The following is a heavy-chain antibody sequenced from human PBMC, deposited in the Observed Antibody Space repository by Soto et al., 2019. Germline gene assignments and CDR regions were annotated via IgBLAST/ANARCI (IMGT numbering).Heavy chain of an antibody. CDR2: IYYSGST. J-gene: IGHJ6*03. D-gene: IGHD2-2*01. V-gene: IGHV4-39*01. CDR3: ARLVPAARDLYYYYYMDV. Sequence: SETLSLTCTVSGGSISSSSYYWGWIRQPPGKGLEWIGSIYYSGSTYYNPSLKSRVTISVDTSKNQFSLKLSSVTAADTAVYYCARLVPAARDLYYYYYMDVWGKGTTVTVSS. CDR1: GGSISSSSYY.